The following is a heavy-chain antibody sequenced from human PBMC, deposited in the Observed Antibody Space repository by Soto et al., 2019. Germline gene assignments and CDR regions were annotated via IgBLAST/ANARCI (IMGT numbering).Heavy chain of an antibody. CDR2: INGGNGNT. D-gene: IGHD1-1*01. J-gene: IGHJ6*02. CDR1: GYSFTTYA. V-gene: IGHV1-3*01. Sequence: SVKVSCKASGYSFTTYALHGVRQAPGQRLELMAWINGGNGNTKYSQKFQDRVTITRDTSASIAYMELSSLRSEDTAVYYCARGKGMEENYYYHGMDVWGQGTTVTFSS. CDR3: ARGKGMEENYYYHGMDV.